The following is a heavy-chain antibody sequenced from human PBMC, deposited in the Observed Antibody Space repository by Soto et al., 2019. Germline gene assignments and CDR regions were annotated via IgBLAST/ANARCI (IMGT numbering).Heavy chain of an antibody. J-gene: IGHJ4*02. V-gene: IGHV4-59*08. CDR1: GCSISSYY. CDR2: IYYSGST. D-gene: IGHD2-15*01. Sequence: SETLSLTCTVSGCSISSYYWSWIRQPPGKGLEWIGYIYYSGSTNYNPSLKSRVTISVDTSKNQFSLKLSSVTAADTAVYYCARHRPGSGGSCYDYWGQGTLVTVSS. CDR3: ARHRPGSGGSCYDY.